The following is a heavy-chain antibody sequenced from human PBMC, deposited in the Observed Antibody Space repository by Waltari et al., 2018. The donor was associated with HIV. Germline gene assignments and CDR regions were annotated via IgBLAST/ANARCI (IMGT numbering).Heavy chain of an antibody. V-gene: IGHV3-9*01. D-gene: IGHD2-2*01. CDR2: ISWNSGSI. Sequence: EVHLVESGGGLVQPGRSLRLSCAASGFTFDDYAMHWVRQTPGKGLEWVLGISWNSGSIGYADSVKGRFTISRDNAKNSLFLQMNSLRPEDTAFYYCAKGPTLTSPPTYFNYWGQGTLVTVSS. CDR1: GFTFDDYA. CDR3: AKGPTLTSPPTYFNY. J-gene: IGHJ4*02.